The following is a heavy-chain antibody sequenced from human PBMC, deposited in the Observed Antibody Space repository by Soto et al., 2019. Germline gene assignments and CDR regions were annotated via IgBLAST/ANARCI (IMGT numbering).Heavy chain of an antibody. V-gene: IGHV1-69*01. CDR3: AVPRAGDYYDSSGYGY. Sequence: QVQLVQSGAEVKKPGSSVKVSCKASGGTFSSYAISWVRQAPGQGLEWMGGIIPIFGTANYAQKFQGRVTITADESTSTAYMELSSLRSEDTAVYYCAVPRAGDYYDSSGYGYWGQGTLVTVSS. CDR1: GGTFSSYA. J-gene: IGHJ4*02. CDR2: IIPIFGTA. D-gene: IGHD3-22*01.